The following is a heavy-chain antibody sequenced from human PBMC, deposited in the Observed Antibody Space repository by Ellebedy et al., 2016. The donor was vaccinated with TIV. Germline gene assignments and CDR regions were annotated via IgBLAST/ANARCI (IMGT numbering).Heavy chain of an antibody. D-gene: IGHD3-10*01. J-gene: IGHJ3*02. CDR3: ARRITMVRGVIRETYAFDI. V-gene: IGHV5-51*01. Sequence: GESLKISCTGSGYTFINYWIGWVRQMPGKGLEWMGIISPPDSDTRYSPSFQGQVTISVDKSINTASLQWSSLKASDSAMYYCARRITMVRGVIRETYAFDIWGQGTMVTVSS. CDR2: ISPPDSDT. CDR1: GYTFINYW.